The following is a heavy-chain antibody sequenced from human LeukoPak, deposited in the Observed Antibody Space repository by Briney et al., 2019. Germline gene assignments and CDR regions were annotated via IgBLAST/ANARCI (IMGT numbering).Heavy chain of an antibody. J-gene: IGHJ6*02. Sequence: SVKVSCKASGGTFSSYAISWVRQAPGQGLEWMGGIIPIFGTANYAQKFQGRVTITADESTSTAYMELSSLRSEDTAVYYCARSDDYVWGSYRLGYYYYGMDVWGQGTTVTVSS. CDR1: GGTFSSYA. CDR3: ARSDDYVWGSYRLGYYYYGMDV. D-gene: IGHD3-16*02. V-gene: IGHV1-69*13. CDR2: IIPIFGTA.